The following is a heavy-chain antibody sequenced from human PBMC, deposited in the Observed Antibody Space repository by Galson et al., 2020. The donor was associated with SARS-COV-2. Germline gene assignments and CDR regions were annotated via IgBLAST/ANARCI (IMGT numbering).Heavy chain of an antibody. J-gene: IGHJ5*02. D-gene: IGHD2-15*01. CDR1: GYTFIDYY. V-gene: IGHV1-2*02. Sequence: GESLKISCKASGYTFIDYYIHWVRQAPGQGLEWMGWINPNSGCANYAQKFQGRVTMTRDTSISTAYMELRRLRSDDTALYYCARDLMVTAESWFDPWGQGTLVTVSS. CDR2: INPNSGCA. CDR3: ARDLMVTAESWFDP.